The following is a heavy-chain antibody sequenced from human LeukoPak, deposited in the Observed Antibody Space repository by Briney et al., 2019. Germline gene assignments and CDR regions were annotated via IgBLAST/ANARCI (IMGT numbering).Heavy chain of an antibody. CDR1: GYTLTELS. D-gene: IGHD1-26*01. CDR3: ATAKLPHRGSYYGSWFDP. Sequence: ASVKVSCKVSGYTLTELSMHWVRQAPGKGLEWMGGFDPEDGETIYAQKFQGRVTMTEDTSTDTAYMVLSSLRSEGTAVYYCATAKLPHRGSYYGSWFDPWGQGTLVTVFS. J-gene: IGHJ5*02. V-gene: IGHV1-24*01. CDR2: FDPEDGET.